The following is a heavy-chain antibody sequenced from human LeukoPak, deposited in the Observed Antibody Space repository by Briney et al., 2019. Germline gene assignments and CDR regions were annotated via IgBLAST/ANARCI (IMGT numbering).Heavy chain of an antibody. J-gene: IGHJ4*02. D-gene: IGHD3-10*01. CDR3: ARTPRRITMVRGVISYPYYFDY. Sequence: SGPALGKPTQTLTLTCTFSGFSLSTSGMCVSWIRQPPGKDLEWLALIDWDDDKYYSTSLKTRLTICKYTSKNQVVLTMTNMDPVHTATYYCARTPRRITMVRGVISYPYYFDYWGQGTLVTVSS. CDR1: GFSLSTSGMC. CDR2: IDWDDDK. V-gene: IGHV2-70*01.